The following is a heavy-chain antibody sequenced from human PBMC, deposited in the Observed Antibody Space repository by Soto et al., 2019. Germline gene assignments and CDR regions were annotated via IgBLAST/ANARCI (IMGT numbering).Heavy chain of an antibody. J-gene: IGHJ5*02. V-gene: IGHV4-39*01. CDR1: GGSISSSSYY. Sequence: SETLFLTCTVSGGSISSSSYYWGWIRQPPGKGLEWIGSIYYSGSTYYNPSLKSRVTISVDTSKNQFSLKLSSVTAADTAVYYYARHLDYDFWSGYYILATSWFDPWGQGTLVTVSS. D-gene: IGHD3-3*01. CDR2: IYYSGST. CDR3: ARHLDYDFWSGYYILATSWFDP.